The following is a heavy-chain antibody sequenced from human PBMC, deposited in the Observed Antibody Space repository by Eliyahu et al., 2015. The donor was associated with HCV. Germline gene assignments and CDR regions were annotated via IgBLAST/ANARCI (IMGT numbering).Heavy chain of an antibody. Sequence: EVQLVXSGGGLVQPGGSLGLSXAASGFTFSSHAMNWVRQAPGKGLEWVSFITSGSGVIYYADSVKGRFTISRDDAKNSLSLQMINLRVADTAVYYCARGINHAFDIWGQGTMVTVSP. CDR3: ARGINHAFDI. J-gene: IGHJ3*02. CDR2: ITSGSGVI. D-gene: IGHD1-14*01. V-gene: IGHV3-48*01. CDR1: GFTFSSHA.